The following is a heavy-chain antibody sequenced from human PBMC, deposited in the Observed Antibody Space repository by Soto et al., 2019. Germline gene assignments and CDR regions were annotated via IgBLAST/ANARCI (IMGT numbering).Heavy chain of an antibody. Sequence: ASVKVSCKASGCAFTSSAVQWVRQARVQRLEWIGWIVVGSGNTNYEQKFQERVNITREMSTSTAYMELSSLRSEDTAVYYCAAQDSSGYYRVVVSDAFDIWG. CDR3: AAQDSSGYYRVVVSDAFDI. CDR1: GCAFTSSA. D-gene: IGHD3-22*01. J-gene: IGHJ3*02. CDR2: IVVGSGNT. V-gene: IGHV1-58*01.